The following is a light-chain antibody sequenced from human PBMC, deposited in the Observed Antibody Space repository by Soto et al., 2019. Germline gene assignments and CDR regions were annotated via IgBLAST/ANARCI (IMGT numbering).Light chain of an antibody. CDR2: GAS. J-gene: IGKJ4*01. CDR3: QQRNSWLFT. V-gene: IGKV3-15*01. Sequence: DIVMTQSPATLSVAPGERVTFSCRASQGVSRKLAWYQHKPGQAPRLLISGASTGATGIPARFSGSGSGTEFTLTISSLEPEDFAVYYCQQRNSWLFTFGGGTKV. CDR1: QGVSRK.